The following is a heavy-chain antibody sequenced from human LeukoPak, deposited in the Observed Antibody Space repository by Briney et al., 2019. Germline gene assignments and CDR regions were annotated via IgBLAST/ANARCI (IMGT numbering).Heavy chain of an antibody. CDR2: MNPNSGNT. CDR1: GYTFTSYD. J-gene: IGHJ6*03. CDR3: ARVGLQYYYYYYMDV. V-gene: IGHV1-8*01. Sequence: GASVKVSCKASGYTFTSYDINWVRQATGQGLEWMGWMNPNSGNTGYAQKFQGRVTMTRNTSISTAYMDLNSLRSEDTAVYYCARVGLQYYYYYYMDVWGKGTTVTVSS.